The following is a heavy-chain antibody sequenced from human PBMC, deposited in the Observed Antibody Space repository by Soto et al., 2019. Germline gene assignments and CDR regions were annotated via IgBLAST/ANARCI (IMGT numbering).Heavy chain of an antibody. D-gene: IGHD1-7*01. V-gene: IGHV1-18*04. CDR1: GYTFTSYP. J-gene: IGHJ4*02. Sequence: QVQLVQSAPELQRPGDSVKVSCKTSGYTFTSYPYSWVRQAPGQGLEWMGWVNSYDGTTKVAQQFRDRITLTADKSAATVFMELRRLTSDDTAVYYCAREYYGTTTWIDYWGQGTLAAVSS. CDR2: VNSYDGTT. CDR3: AREYYGTTTWIDY.